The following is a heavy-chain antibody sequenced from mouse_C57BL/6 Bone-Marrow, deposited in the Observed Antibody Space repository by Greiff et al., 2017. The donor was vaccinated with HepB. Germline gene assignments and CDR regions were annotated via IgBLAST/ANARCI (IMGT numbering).Heavy chain of an antibody. CDR3: AREGLTGTDAIDY. J-gene: IGHJ4*01. D-gene: IGHD4-1*01. CDR2: IHPNSGST. V-gene: IGHV1-64*01. Sequence: QVQLQQPGAELVKPGASVKLSCKASGYTFTSYWMHWVKQRPGQGLEWIGMIHPNSGSTNYNEKFKSKATLTVDKSSSTAYMQLSSLTSEDSAVYYCAREGLTGTDAIDYWGQGTSVTVSS. CDR1: GYTFTSYW.